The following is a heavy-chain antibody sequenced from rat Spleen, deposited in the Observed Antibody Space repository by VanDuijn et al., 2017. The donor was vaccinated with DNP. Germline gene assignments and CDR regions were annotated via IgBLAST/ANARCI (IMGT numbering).Heavy chain of an antibody. J-gene: IGHJ4*01. CDR3: TTHGSIATISTGAMDV. V-gene: IGHV5S10*01. D-gene: IGHD1-2*01. Sequence: EVQLVESGGGLVQPGRSLKLSCAASGVTFSDYSMAWVRQAPKTGLEWVATIVYDGSSSYYGDSVTGRFTISRDNAKSTLYLQMDSLRSEDTATYYCTTHGSIATISTGAMDVWGQGTSVTVSS. CDR2: IVYDGSSS. CDR1: GVTFSDYS.